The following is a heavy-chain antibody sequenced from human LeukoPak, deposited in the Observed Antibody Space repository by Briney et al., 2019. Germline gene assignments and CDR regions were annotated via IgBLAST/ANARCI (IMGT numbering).Heavy chain of an antibody. Sequence: PGRSLRLSCAASGFTFSSYWMSWVRQAPGKGLEWVANIKQDGSEKYYVDSVKGRFTISRDNAKNSLYLQMNSLRAEDTAVYYCARGTLDTAMGRSGGYYYYYYGMDVWGQGTTVTVSS. V-gene: IGHV3-7*01. J-gene: IGHJ6*02. CDR1: GFTFSSYW. D-gene: IGHD5-18*01. CDR2: IKQDGSEK. CDR3: ARGTLDTAMGRSGGYYYYYYGMDV.